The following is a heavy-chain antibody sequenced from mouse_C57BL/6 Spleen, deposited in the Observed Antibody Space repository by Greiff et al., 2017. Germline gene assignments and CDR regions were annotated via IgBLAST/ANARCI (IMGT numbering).Heavy chain of an antibody. CDR3: ARDGDTTVVAPHYYAMDY. CDR1: GYSITSDY. D-gene: IGHD1-1*01. CDR2: ISYSGST. Sequence: EVQLVESGPGLAKPSQTLSLTCSVTGYSITSDYWNWIRKFPGNKLEYMGYISYSGSTYYNPSLKSRISITRDTSKNQYYLQLNSVTTEDTATYYCARDGDTTVVAPHYYAMDYWGQGTSVTVSS. V-gene: IGHV3-8*01. J-gene: IGHJ4*01.